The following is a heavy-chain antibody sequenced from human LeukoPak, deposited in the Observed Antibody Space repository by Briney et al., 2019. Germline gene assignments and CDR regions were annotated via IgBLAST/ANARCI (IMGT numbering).Heavy chain of an antibody. D-gene: IGHD4-17*01. CDR3: ARQKYGDYRNAFDV. Sequence: SETLSLTCTVSGGSISSSGFYWDWIRQPPGKGLEYLGSIYHTGGTYHNPSLKSRVTISVDISKNQFSLKVNSVTAADTAVYYCARQKYGDYRNAFDVWGQGTMVTVSS. CDR1: GGSISSSGFY. CDR2: IYHTGGT. V-gene: IGHV4-39*01. J-gene: IGHJ3*01.